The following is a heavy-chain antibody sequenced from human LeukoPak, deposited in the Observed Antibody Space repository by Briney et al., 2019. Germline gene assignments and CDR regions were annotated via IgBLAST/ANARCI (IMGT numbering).Heavy chain of an antibody. Sequence: ASVKVSCKASGYTFTGYYMHWVRQAPGQGLEWMGWINPNSGGTNYAQKFQGRVTMTRDTSISTAYMELSRLRSDDTAVYYCAIXXXPIYYDSSGYPSFDYWGQGTLVTVSS. CDR3: AIXXXPIYYDSSGYPSFDY. CDR2: INPNSGGT. V-gene: IGHV1-2*02. D-gene: IGHD3-22*01. CDR1: GYTFTGYY. J-gene: IGHJ4*02.